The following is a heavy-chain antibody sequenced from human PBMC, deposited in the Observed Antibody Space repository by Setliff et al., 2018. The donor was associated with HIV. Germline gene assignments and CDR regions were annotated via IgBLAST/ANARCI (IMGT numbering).Heavy chain of an antibody. CDR1: GGSIDNNKYY. D-gene: IGHD3-22*01. CDR3: ASRWGSYYDTNGHPFDY. J-gene: IGHJ4*02. CDR2: IYHTGRT. Sequence: SETLSLTCSVSGGSIDNNKYYWTWIRQPPGKGLEWTGSIYHTGRTYYNRSLESRLTISIDTSEDHFSLRLSSVTAADTAVYYCASRWGSYYDTNGHPFDYWGQGTLVTVSS. V-gene: IGHV4-39*02.